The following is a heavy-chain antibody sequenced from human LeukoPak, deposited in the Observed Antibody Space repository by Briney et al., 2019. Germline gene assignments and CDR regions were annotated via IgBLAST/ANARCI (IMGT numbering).Heavy chain of an antibody. D-gene: IGHD3-16*02. CDR2: ISAYNGNT. V-gene: IGHV1-18*01. Sequence: ASVKVSCKASGYTFTSYGISWVRQAPGQGLEWMGWISAYNGNTNYAQKLQGRVTMTTDTSTSTAYMELRSLRSDGTAVYYCARDTTYYDYVWGSYRLDYWGQGTLVTVSS. CDR3: ARDTTYYDYVWGSYRLDY. J-gene: IGHJ4*02. CDR1: GYTFTSYG.